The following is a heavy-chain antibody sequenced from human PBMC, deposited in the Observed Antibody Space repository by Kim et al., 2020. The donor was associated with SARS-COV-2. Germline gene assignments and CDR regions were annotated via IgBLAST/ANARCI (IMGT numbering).Heavy chain of an antibody. Sequence: GGSLRLSCAASGFTFSSYGMHWVRQAPGKGLEWVAVIWYDGSNKYYADSVKGRFTISRDNSKNTLYLQMNSLRAEDTAVYYCARDFSDYDSSGYYPYWGQGTLVTVSS. CDR2: IWYDGSNK. CDR3: ARDFSDYDSSGYYPY. J-gene: IGHJ4*02. V-gene: IGHV3-33*01. D-gene: IGHD3-22*01. CDR1: GFTFSSYG.